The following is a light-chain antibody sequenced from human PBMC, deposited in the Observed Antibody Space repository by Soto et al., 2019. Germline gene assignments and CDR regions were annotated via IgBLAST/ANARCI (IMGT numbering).Light chain of an antibody. CDR3: CSYAGTVAYV. CDR1: SSDFGGYNY. CDR2: DDN. J-gene: IGLJ1*01. V-gene: IGLV2-14*01. Sequence: QSVLTQPASVSGSPGQSISISCAGISSDFGGYNYVSWYQQHPGKVPKLLIYDDNNRPSGVSTRFSGSKSGNTASLTISGLQAEDEADYFCCSYAGTVAYVFGTGTKVTVL.